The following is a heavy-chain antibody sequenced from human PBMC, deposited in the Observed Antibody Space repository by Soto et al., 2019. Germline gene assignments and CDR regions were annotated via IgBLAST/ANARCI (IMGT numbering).Heavy chain of an antibody. CDR2: ISAYNGNT. D-gene: IGHD4-17*01. CDR3: ARDDEGSYGDYYYYGMDV. Sequence: ASVKVSCKASGYTFTSYGISWVRQAPGQGLEWMGWISAYNGNTNYAQKLQGRVTMTTDTSTSTAYMELRSLRSDDTAVYYCARDDEGSYGDYYYYGMDVWGQGTTVTVSS. J-gene: IGHJ6*02. CDR1: GYTFTSYG. V-gene: IGHV1-18*01.